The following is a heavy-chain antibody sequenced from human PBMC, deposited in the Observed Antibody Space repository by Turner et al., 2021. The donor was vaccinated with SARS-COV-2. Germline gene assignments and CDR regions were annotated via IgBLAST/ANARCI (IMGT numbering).Heavy chain of an antibody. D-gene: IGHD3-22*01. J-gene: IGHJ4*02. CDR1: GFTFSSYA. V-gene: IGHV3-23*01. Sequence: EVQLLESGGGLVQPGGSLRLSCAASGFTFSSYAMSWVGQAPGEGRGWVSASSDRGGSTYYADSVKGRCSISRDNSKNTLYLQMNSLRAEDTAVYYCAKDLTMIVVVVTVFDYWGQGTLVTVSS. CDR2: SSDRGGST. CDR3: AKDLTMIVVVVTVFDY.